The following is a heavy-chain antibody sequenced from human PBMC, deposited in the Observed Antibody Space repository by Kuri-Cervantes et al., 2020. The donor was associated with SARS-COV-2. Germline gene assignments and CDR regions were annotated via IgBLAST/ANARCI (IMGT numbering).Heavy chain of an antibody. CDR3: AKDGAGAHDF. CDR1: EFTFSSYG. J-gene: IGHJ4*02. Sequence: GGSLRLSCAASEFTFSSYGMHWVRQAPGKGLEWVAVIWSDGTNKYYADSAKGRFTISRDNSQNKLYLQMRSLRPEDTAMYYCAKDGAGAHDFWGQGTLVTVSS. V-gene: IGHV3-30*02. CDR2: IWSDGTNK. D-gene: IGHD4/OR15-4a*01.